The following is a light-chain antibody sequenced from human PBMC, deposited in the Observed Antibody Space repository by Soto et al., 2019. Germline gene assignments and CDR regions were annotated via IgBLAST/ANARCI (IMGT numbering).Light chain of an antibody. CDR1: QSFTSC. CDR2: DAS. J-gene: IGKJ1*01. Sequence: IQMPQSPSTLSASVGDRVTITCRASQSFTSCLAWYQQKPGKAPKLLIYDASSLESGVPSRFSGSGSGTEFTLTISSLQPDDFATYYCQQYNNYWWTFGQGTKVDIK. CDR3: QQYNNYWWT. V-gene: IGKV1-5*01.